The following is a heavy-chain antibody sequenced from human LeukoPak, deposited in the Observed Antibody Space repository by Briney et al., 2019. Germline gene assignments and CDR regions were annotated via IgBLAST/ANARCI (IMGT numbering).Heavy chain of an antibody. CDR2: IIPIFGTA. D-gene: IGHD1-26*01. CDR3: ARDVYSGSYSFDY. V-gene: IGHV1-69*13. J-gene: IGHJ4*02. CDR1: GGTFSSYA. Sequence: SVKVSCKASGGTFSSYAISWVRQAPGQGLEWMGGIIPIFGTANYAQKFQGRVTITADESTSTAYMELSSLRSEDTAVYYCARDVYSGSYSFDYWGQGTLVTVYS.